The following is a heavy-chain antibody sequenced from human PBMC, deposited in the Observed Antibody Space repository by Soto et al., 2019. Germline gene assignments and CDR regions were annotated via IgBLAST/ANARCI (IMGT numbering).Heavy chain of an antibody. CDR3: ARDSPIGYCSGGSCYGAADY. V-gene: IGHV1-69*13. D-gene: IGHD2-15*01. CDR1: GGTFSSYA. CDR2: IIPIFGTA. Sequence: GASVKVSCKASGGTFSSYAISWVRQAPGQGLEWMGGIIPIFGTANYAQKFQGRVTITADESTSTAYMELSSLRSEDTAVYYCARDSPIGYCSGGSCYGAADYWG. J-gene: IGHJ4*01.